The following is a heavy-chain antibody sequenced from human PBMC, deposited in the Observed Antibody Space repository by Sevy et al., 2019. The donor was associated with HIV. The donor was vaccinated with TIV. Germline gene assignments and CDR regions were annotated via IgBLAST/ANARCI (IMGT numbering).Heavy chain of an antibody. V-gene: IGHV3-30*04. D-gene: IGHD6-6*01. CDR3: AEAARIEYYYYGMDV. CDR2: ISYNGSKT. Sequence: GGSLRLSCAASGSTFSNYGLHWVRQAPGKGLEWVTFISYNGSKTYYADSVKGRFTISRDNSKKMLHLHMNSLRAEDTAVYYCAEAARIEYYYYGMDVWGHWTTVTVSS. J-gene: IGHJ6*02. CDR1: GSTFSNYG.